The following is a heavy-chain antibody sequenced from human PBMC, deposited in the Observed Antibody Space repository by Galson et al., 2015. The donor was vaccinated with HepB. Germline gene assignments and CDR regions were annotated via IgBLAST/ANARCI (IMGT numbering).Heavy chain of an antibody. CDR1: GYTLTELS. Sequence: SVKVSCKVSGYTLTELSMHWVRQAPGKGLGWMGGFDPEDGETIYAQKFQGRVTMTEDTSTDTAYMELSSLRSEDTAVYYCATDLVIAAAGSVRDYWGQGTLVTVSS. CDR3: ATDLVIAAAGSVRDY. CDR2: FDPEDGET. J-gene: IGHJ4*02. V-gene: IGHV1-24*01. D-gene: IGHD6-13*01.